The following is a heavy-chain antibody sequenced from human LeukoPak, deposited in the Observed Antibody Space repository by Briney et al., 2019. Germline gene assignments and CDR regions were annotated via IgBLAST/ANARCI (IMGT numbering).Heavy chain of an antibody. V-gene: IGHV3-30*03. CDR3: ARGPPLYDILTGPLIN. D-gene: IGHD3-9*01. CDR1: GFTFSSYG. Sequence: GGSLRLSCAASGFTFSSYGMHWVRQAPGKGLEWVAVISYDGSNKYYADSVKGRFTISRDNSKNTLYLQMNSLRAEDTAVYYCARGPPLYDILTGPLINWGQGTPVTVSS. CDR2: ISYDGSNK. J-gene: IGHJ4*02.